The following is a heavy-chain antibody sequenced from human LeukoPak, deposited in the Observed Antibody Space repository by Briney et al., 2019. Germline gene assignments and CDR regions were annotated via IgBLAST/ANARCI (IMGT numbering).Heavy chain of an antibody. V-gene: IGHV3-30*02. CDR2: IRYDGSNK. J-gene: IGHJ4*02. CDR3: AKAARGAVAGYY. D-gene: IGHD6-19*01. Sequence: GGSLRLSCAASLFTLSSYGMHWVRQAPGKGLEWVAFIRYDGSNKYYADSVKGRFTISRDNSKNTLYLQMNSLRAEDTAVYYCAKAARGAVAGYYWGQGTLVTVSS. CDR1: LFTLSSYG.